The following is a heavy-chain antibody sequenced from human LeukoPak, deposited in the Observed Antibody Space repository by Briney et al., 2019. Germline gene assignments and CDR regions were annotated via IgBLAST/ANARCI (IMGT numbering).Heavy chain of an antibody. CDR3: ARFRATEGAFDI. D-gene: IGHD5-24*01. CDR1: EFTFSSYW. V-gene: IGHV3-74*01. Sequence: GGSLRLSCAASEFTFSSYWIHWVRQAPGKGLVWVSRINTDGSSTSYADSVKGRFTISRDNAKNTLYLQMNSLRAEDTAVYYCARFRATEGAFDIWGQGTMVTVSS. J-gene: IGHJ3*02. CDR2: INTDGSST.